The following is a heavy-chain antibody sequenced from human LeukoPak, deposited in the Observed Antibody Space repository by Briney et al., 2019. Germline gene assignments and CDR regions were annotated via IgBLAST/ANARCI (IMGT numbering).Heavy chain of an antibody. Sequence: GGSLRLSCAASGFTFSDHYMDRVRQAPGKGLEWVGRTRNKANSYSTEYAAAEKSRFTRARDDSKNSMYLQMNSLKTEDTAVYYCARGYYDSSGFSGFDYWGQGTLVTVSS. J-gene: IGHJ4*02. CDR3: ARGYYDSSGFSGFDY. CDR2: TRNKANSYST. V-gene: IGHV3-72*01. CDR1: GFTFSDHY. D-gene: IGHD3-22*01.